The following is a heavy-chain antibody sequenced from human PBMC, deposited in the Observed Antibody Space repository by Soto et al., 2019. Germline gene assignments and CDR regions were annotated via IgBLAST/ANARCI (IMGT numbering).Heavy chain of an antibody. CDR1: GYTFTSYG. V-gene: IGHV1-18*01. D-gene: IGHD4-17*01. Sequence: QVQLVQSGAEVKKPGASVKVSCKASGYTFTSYGISWVRQVPGQGLEWMGWISAYNGNTNYAQKLQGRATMTTDTSTSTAYMELRSLRSDDTAVYYCARVGPDCGDYRPPHYFDYWGQGTLVTVSS. CDR2: ISAYNGNT. CDR3: ARVGPDCGDYRPPHYFDY. J-gene: IGHJ4*02.